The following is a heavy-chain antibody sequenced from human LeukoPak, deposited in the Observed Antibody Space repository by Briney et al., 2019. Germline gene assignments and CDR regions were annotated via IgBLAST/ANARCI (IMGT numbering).Heavy chain of an antibody. V-gene: IGHV4-59*01. J-gene: IGHJ5*02. CDR2: IYYSGST. CDR1: GGSISSYY. CDR3: ARGLLNYDSWSGFDP. Sequence: SETLSLTCTVSGGSISSYYWSWIRQPPGKGLEWIGYIYYSGSTNYNPSLKSRVTISVDTSKNQFSLKLSSVTAADTAVYYCARGLLNYDSWSGFDPWGQGTLVTVSS. D-gene: IGHD3-3*01.